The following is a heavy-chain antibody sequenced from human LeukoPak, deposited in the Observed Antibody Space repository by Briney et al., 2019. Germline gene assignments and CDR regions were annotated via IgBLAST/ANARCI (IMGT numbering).Heavy chain of an antibody. CDR3: ARGLAAAYGRFDY. CDR1: GDSVSNNSAA. V-gene: IGHV6-1*01. J-gene: IGHJ4*02. Sequence: SQTLSLTCAISGDSVSNNSAAWNWMRQSPSRGHERLGWTYYRSKWYNDYAVSVKSRITINPDTSKNQFSLQLNSVTPEDTAVYYCARGLAAAYGRFDYWGQGTLVTVSS. CDR2: TYYRSKWYN. D-gene: IGHD6-13*01.